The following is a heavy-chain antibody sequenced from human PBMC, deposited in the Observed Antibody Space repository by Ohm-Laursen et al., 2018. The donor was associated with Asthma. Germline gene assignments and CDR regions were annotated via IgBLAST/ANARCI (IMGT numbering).Heavy chain of an antibody. CDR1: GGSISSGGYY. V-gene: IGHV4-31*03. D-gene: IGHD6-19*01. CDR2: IYYSGST. CDR3: ARSVSSSGWYVGY. Sequence: TLSLTCTVSGGSISSGGYYWSWIRQHPGKGLEWIGYIYYSGSTYYNPSLKSRVTISVDTSKNQFSLKLSSVTAADMAVYYCARSVSSSGWYVGYWGQGTLVTVSS. J-gene: IGHJ4*02.